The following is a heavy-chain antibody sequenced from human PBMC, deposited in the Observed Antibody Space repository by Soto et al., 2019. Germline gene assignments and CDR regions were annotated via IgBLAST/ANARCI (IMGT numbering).Heavy chain of an antibody. J-gene: IGHJ4*02. CDR1: GFTFSNYG. CDR3: ASEGSGYVFDY. V-gene: IGHV3-33*01. CDR2: IWHNGNKK. D-gene: IGHD1-1*01. Sequence: GGSLRLSCAASGFTFSNYGMHWVRQAPGKGLEWVAAIWHNGNKKYYADSVKARFTISRDNSTNTLYLQMNSLRPDDPAVYYCASEGSGYVFDYWGQGTLVTVSS.